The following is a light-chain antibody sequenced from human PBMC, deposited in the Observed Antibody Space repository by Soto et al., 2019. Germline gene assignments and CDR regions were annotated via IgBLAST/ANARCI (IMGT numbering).Light chain of an antibody. CDR3: LQFYSAPLT. J-gene: IGKJ4*01. CDR1: QTLLSSSNNNNY. Sequence: DIVMTQSPDSLAVSLGERATINCKSSQTLLSSSNNNNYLGWYQQKPRQPPKLLISWASTRHSGVPDRFSGRGSGTDFTLTISSLQAEDVAVYYCLQFYSAPLTFGGGTKVEVK. CDR2: WAS. V-gene: IGKV4-1*01.